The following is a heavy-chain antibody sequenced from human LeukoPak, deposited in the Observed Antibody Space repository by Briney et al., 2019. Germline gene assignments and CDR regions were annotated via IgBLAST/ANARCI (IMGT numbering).Heavy chain of an antibody. V-gene: IGHV1-46*01. Sequence: ASVKVSCKASGYTFTTYDINWVRQAPGQGLEWMGIINPSGGSTSYAQKFQGRVTMTRDTSTSTVYMELSSLRSEDTAVYYCARGDDYYDSSGYYYYYYGMDVWGQGTTVTVSS. CDR1: GYTFTTYD. J-gene: IGHJ6*02. D-gene: IGHD3-22*01. CDR3: ARGDDYYDSSGYYYYYYGMDV. CDR2: INPSGGST.